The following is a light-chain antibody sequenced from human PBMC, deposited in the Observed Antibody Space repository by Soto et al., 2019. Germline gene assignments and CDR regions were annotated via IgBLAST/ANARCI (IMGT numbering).Light chain of an antibody. CDR1: QGISNY. Sequence: DIQMTQSPSSLSASVGDRVTITCRASQGISNYLAWYQQKPVKVPKLLIYAASTLQSGVPSRFSGSGSGTDFTLTISSLQPEDVATYYCQKYNSAPPYTFGQGTKLEI. CDR2: AAS. CDR3: QKYNSAPPYT. J-gene: IGKJ2*01. V-gene: IGKV1-27*01.